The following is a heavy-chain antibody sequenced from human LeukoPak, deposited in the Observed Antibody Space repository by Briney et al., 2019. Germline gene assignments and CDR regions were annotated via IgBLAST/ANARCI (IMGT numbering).Heavy chain of an antibody. CDR3: ARGPYTSGVYRLDY. CDR1: GFTFSSYW. Sequence: PGGSLRPSCAASGFTFSSYWMHWVRQAPGEGLVWVSRIKTDGTTTNYADSVKGRFTVSRDNAKNTLYLQMNSLRAEDTAVYYCARGPYTSGVYRLDYWGQGTLVTVSS. J-gene: IGHJ4*02. CDR2: IKTDGTTT. D-gene: IGHD6-19*01. V-gene: IGHV3-74*01.